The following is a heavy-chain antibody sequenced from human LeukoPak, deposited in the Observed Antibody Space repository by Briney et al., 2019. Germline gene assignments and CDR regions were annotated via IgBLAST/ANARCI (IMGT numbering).Heavy chain of an antibody. D-gene: IGHD2-15*01. CDR1: GYTFTSYG. CDR3: AIGVVVAATSGPFYYYYGMDV. J-gene: IGHJ6*02. V-gene: IGHV1-18*01. CDR2: ISADNGNT. Sequence: ASVKVSSMASGYTFTSYGISWVRQAPGQGLEWMGWISADNGNTNYAQKLQGRVTMTTDTSTSTAYMELRSLRSDDTAVYYCAIGVVVAATSGPFYYYYGMDVWGQGTTVTVSS.